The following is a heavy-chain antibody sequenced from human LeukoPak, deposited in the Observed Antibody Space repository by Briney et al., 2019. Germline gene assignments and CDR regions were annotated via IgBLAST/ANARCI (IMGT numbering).Heavy chain of an antibody. D-gene: IGHD6-13*01. CDR3: ARVPSSSWYGWFDP. CDR1: GYTFTSYG. CDR2: ISAYNGNT. Sequence: APVKVSCKASGYTFTSYGISWVRQAPGQGLEWMGWISAYNGNTNYAQKLHGRVTMTTDTSTSTAYMELRSLRSDDTAVYYCARVPSSSWYGWFDPWGQGTLVTVSS. V-gene: IGHV1-18*01. J-gene: IGHJ5*02.